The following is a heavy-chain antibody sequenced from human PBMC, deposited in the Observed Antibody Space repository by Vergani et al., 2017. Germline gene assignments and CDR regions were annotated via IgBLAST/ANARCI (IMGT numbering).Heavy chain of an antibody. CDR2: IGYDGRIK. CDR1: GFTFSSYS. CDR3: AKDGRENSDYGYFDY. V-gene: IGHV3-30*02. J-gene: IGHJ4*02. D-gene: IGHD4-17*01. Sequence: QVQLVESGGGVVQPGGSLRLSCAASGFTFSSYSMHWVRQAPGKGLEWVAFIGYDGRIKYNVDSVKGRFTISRDTSKKTLSLQMRSLRADDTAVYYCAKDGRENSDYGYFDYWGQGTLVTVSS.